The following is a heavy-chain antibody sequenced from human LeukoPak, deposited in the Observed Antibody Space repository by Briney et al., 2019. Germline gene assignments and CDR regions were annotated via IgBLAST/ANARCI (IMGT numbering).Heavy chain of an antibody. Sequence: GGSLRLSCAASGFTFDDYGMSWVRQAPGKGLEWVSGINWNGGSTGYADSVKGRFTISRDNAKNSLYLQMNSLRAEDTALYHCARVYYGGNSYYYYMDVWGKGTTVTVSS. V-gene: IGHV3-20*01. J-gene: IGHJ6*03. CDR2: INWNGGST. CDR1: GFTFDDYG. D-gene: IGHD4-23*01. CDR3: ARVYYGGNSYYYYMDV.